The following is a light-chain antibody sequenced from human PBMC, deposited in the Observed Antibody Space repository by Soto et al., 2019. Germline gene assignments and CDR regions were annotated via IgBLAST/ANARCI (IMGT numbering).Light chain of an antibody. CDR1: QSINNY. CDR2: AAS. CDR3: QQSYSTWT. Sequence: DIQMTQSPSSLSASVGDRVTITCRASQSINNYLNWYYQKPGKAPKLLIHAASSLQSGVPSRFSGSGSGTDFTLTISSLQPEDFATYYCQQSYSTWTFGQGTKVEIK. V-gene: IGKV1-39*01. J-gene: IGKJ1*01.